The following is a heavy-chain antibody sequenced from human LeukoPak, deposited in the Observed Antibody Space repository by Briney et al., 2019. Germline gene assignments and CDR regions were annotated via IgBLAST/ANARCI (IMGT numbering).Heavy chain of an antibody. Sequence: SETLSLTCTVSGGSISSYYWSWLRQPPGKGLEWIGYIYYSGSTNYNPSLKSRVTISVDTSKNQFSLKLSSVTAADTAVYYCARNAIDPADYYYYYGMDVWGQGTTVTVSS. CDR2: IYYSGST. CDR3: ARNAIDPADYYYYYGMDV. CDR1: GGSISSYY. V-gene: IGHV4-59*01. J-gene: IGHJ6*02. D-gene: IGHD2/OR15-2a*01.